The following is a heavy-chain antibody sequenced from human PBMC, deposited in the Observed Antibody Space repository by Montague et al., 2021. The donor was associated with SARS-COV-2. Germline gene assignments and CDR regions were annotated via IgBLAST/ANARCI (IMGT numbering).Heavy chain of an antibody. V-gene: IGHV4-34*01. CDR2: INHSGST. Sequence: SETLSLTCAVYGGSFSGYYWSWIRQPPGKGLEWIGEINHSGSTYYNPSLKSRVTISVDTSKNQFSLKLSSVTAADTAVYYCAVNSNYYYYYGMDVWGQGTTVTVSS. D-gene: IGHD4-11*01. CDR3: AVNSNYYYYYGMDV. CDR1: GGSFSGYY. J-gene: IGHJ6*02.